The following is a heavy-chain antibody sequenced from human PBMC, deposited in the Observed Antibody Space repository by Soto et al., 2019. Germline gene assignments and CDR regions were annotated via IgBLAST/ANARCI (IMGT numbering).Heavy chain of an antibody. CDR1: GFTFSSYG. V-gene: IGHV3-30*18. J-gene: IGHJ4*02. Sequence: GGSLRLSCAASGFTFSSYGMHWVRQAPGKGLEWVAVISYDGSNKYYADSVKGRFTISRDNSKNTLYLQMNSLRAEDTAVYYCAKSEWLRFGFDYWGQGTLVTVSS. D-gene: IGHD5-12*01. CDR2: ISYDGSNK. CDR3: AKSEWLRFGFDY.